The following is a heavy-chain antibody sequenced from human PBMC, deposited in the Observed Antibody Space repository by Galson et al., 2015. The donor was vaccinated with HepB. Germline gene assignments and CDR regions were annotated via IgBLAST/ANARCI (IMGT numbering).Heavy chain of an antibody. CDR3: ARARGYSYGYDAFDI. CDR2: INPSGGST. V-gene: IGHV1-46*03. D-gene: IGHD5-18*01. Sequence: SVKVSCKASGYTFTSYYMHWVRQVPGQGLEWMGIINPSGGSTSYAQKFQGRVTTTRDTSTSTVYMELSSLRSEDTAVYYCARARGYSYGYDAFDIWGQGTMVTVSS. J-gene: IGHJ3*02. CDR1: GYTFTSYY.